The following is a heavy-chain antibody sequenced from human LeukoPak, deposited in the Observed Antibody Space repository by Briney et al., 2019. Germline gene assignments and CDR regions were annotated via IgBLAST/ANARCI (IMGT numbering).Heavy chain of an antibody. J-gene: IGHJ4*02. CDR3: ARGGAVLRYFDWLTTQLDY. V-gene: IGHV3-7*03. CDR1: GFTFSSFW. D-gene: IGHD3-9*01. Sequence: GGSLRLSCAASGFTFSSFWMSWVRQVPGRGLEWVANIKQDGSERYYVDSVKGRLTISRDNAKNSLYLQMNSLRAEDTAVYYCARGGAVLRYFDWLTTQLDYWGQGTLVTVSS. CDR2: IKQDGSER.